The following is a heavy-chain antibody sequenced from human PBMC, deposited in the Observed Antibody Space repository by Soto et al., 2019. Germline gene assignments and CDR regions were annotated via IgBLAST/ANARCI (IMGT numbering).Heavy chain of an antibody. CDR2: INPNSGGT. D-gene: IGHD6-19*01. J-gene: IGHJ4*02. CDR3: ARDWNGAVAGSVEDY. CDR1: GYTFTGYY. V-gene: IGHV1-2*04. Sequence: ASVKVSCKASGYTFTGYYMHWVRQAPGQGLEWMGWINPNSGGTNYEQKFQGWVTMTRDTSISTAYMELSRLRSDDTAVYYCARDWNGAVAGSVEDYWGQGTLVTVSS.